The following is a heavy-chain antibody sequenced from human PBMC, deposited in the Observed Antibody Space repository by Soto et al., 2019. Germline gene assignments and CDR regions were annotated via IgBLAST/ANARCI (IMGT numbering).Heavy chain of an antibody. CDR2: ISGSGGST. J-gene: IGHJ4*02. D-gene: IGHD3-16*01. V-gene: IGHV3-23*01. CDR3: AKVPVRRRFMITFGGVRRYHNY. Sequence: EVQLLESGGGLVQPGGSLRLSCAASGFTFSSYAMSWVRQAPGKGLEWVSAISGSGGSTYYADSVKGRFTISRDNSKNTLYLQMNSLRAEDTDVYYCAKVPVRRRFMITFGGVRRYHNYWGQGTLVTVSS. CDR1: GFTFSSYA.